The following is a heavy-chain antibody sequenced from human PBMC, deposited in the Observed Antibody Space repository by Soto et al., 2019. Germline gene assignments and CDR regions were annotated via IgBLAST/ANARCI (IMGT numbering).Heavy chain of an antibody. V-gene: IGHV1-69*01. CDR2: IIPIFGTA. CDR3: ARDGGRHSGGIDY. J-gene: IGHJ4*02. Sequence: QVQLVQSGADVKKPWSSVKFSCKASGGTFISYSLNWVRQAPGQGLEWMGDIIPIFGTANYAQKFQGRVTITAAESSSTANMELSSLRSEYTAVYCGARDGGRHSGGIDYWGQGTLVTVSS. CDR1: GGTFISYS. D-gene: IGHD1-26*01.